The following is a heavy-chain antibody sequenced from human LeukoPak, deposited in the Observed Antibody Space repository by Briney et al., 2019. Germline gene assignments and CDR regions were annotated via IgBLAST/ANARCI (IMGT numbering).Heavy chain of an antibody. CDR2: ISSSSTI. Sequence: GGSLRLSCAGSGFTLSSYSMNWVRQAPGKGLEWVSDISSSSTIYYADSVKGRFTISRDNAKNSLYLEMNSLRAEDTAVYYCARTYYDFWSGYYSHEGNPFDYWGQGTLVTVSS. J-gene: IGHJ4*02. D-gene: IGHD3-3*01. V-gene: IGHV3-48*01. CDR1: GFTLSSYS. CDR3: ARTYYDFWSGYYSHEGNPFDY.